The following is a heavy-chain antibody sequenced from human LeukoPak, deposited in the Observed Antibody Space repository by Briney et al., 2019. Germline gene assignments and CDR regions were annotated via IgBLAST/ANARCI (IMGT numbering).Heavy chain of an antibody. CDR1: GFTVSSNY. J-gene: IGHJ4*02. D-gene: IGHD3-10*01. Sequence: GGSLRLSCAASGFTVSSNYMNWVRQAPGKGLEWVSVIYSGGSTYYADSVKGRFSISRDNSKNTLYLQMNSLRAEDTAVYYCASLRSGSGTFYNDYWGQGTLVTVSS. CDR3: ASLRSGSGTFYNDY. V-gene: IGHV3-53*05. CDR2: IYSGGST.